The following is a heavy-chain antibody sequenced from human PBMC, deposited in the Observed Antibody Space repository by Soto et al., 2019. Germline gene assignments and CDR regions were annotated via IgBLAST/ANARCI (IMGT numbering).Heavy chain of an antibody. CDR1: GFTCSSYS. D-gene: IGHD4-17*01. CDR2: ISSSSSTI. Sequence: EVQLVESGGGLVQPGGSLRLSCAASGFTCSSYSMNWVRQAPGKWLEWVSYISSSSSTIYYADSVKGRFTISRDNAKNSLYLQMNSLRAEDTAVYYCAREGGDLNWFDPWGQGTLVTVSA. CDR3: AREGGDLNWFDP. V-gene: IGHV3-48*01. J-gene: IGHJ5*02.